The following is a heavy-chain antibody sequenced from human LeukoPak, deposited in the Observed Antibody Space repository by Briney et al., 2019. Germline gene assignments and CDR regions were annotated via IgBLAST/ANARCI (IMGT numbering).Heavy chain of an antibody. CDR2: IYTSGST. D-gene: IGHD3-22*01. Sequence: PSETLSLTCTVSGGSISSGSYYWSWIRQPAGKGLEWIGRIYTSGSTNYNPSLKSRVTISVDTSKNQFSLKLSSVTAADTAVYYCARVDYYDNSGYFLFDYWGQGTLVTVSS. J-gene: IGHJ4*02. V-gene: IGHV4-61*02. CDR3: ARVDYYDNSGYFLFDY. CDR1: GGSISSGSYY.